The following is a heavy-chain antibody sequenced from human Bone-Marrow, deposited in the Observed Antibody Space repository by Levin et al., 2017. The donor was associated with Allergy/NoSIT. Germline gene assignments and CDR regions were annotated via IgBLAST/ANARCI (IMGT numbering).Heavy chain of an antibody. CDR2: ISPSGDIT. V-gene: IGHV3-23*01. CDR3: ARDRGWLEFDY. CDR1: GFTFSNHG. Sequence: GGSLRLCCGASGFTFSNHGMNWVRQAPGKGLEWVSGISPSGDITYYADSVKGRFTISRDNSKKTVCLQMSSLRAEDTAVYYCARDRGWLEFDYWGQGTLVTVSS. D-gene: IGHD3-10*01. J-gene: IGHJ4*02.